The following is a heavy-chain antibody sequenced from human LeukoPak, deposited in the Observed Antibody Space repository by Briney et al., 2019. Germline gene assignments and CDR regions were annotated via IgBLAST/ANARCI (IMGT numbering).Heavy chain of an antibody. CDR2: ISHDGSNT. CDR3: ACKYVDTLEGRTRRYYYYYYMDV. D-gene: IGHD5-18*01. CDR1: RFTFRSYA. J-gene: IGHJ6*03. V-gene: IGHV3-30*04. Sequence: PGRSLRLSCVASRFTFRSYAMHWVRQAPGKGLQWVAVISHDGSNTYYADSVKGRFTISRDNSKNTLYLQMNSLRAEDTAVYYCACKYVDTLEGRTRRYYYYYYMDVWGKGTTVTVSS.